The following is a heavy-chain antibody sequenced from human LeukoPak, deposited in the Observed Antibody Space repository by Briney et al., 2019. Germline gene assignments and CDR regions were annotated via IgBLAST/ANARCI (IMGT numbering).Heavy chain of an antibody. CDR3: AKFEDYVWGSYLPDAFDI. Sequence: GGSLRLSCAASGFTFSSYAMSWVRQAPGKGLEWVSAISVSGGSTYYADSVKGRFTISRDNSKNTLYLQMNSLRAEDTAVYYCAKFEDYVWGSYLPDAFDIWGQGTMVTVSS. CDR2: ISVSGGST. D-gene: IGHD3-16*02. CDR1: GFTFSSYA. V-gene: IGHV3-23*01. J-gene: IGHJ3*02.